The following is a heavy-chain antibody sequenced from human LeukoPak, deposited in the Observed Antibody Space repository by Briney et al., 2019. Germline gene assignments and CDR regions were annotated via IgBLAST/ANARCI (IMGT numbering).Heavy chain of an antibody. CDR2: MSNSGENT. CDR1: GFTFSSYS. CDR3: AKRGASVTRYVDY. J-gene: IGHJ4*02. V-gene: IGHV3-30*18. D-gene: IGHD4-17*01. Sequence: PGGSLRLSCAASGFTFSSYSMQWVRQTPGKGLEWVGIMSNSGENTFYGEAVKGRFTISRDNSQNTLYLQMNSLRPEDTAVYYCAKRGASVTRYVDYWGQGTLVTVSS.